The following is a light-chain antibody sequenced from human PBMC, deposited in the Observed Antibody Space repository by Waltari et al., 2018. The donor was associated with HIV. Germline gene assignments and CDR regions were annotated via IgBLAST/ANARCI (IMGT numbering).Light chain of an antibody. V-gene: IGLV2-8*01. J-gene: IGLJ2*01. Sequence: QSALTQPPSASGSPGQSVTIPCTGTSSDVGGYNSVSWYQQHPGKAPKLIIYQVNKRPSGVPDRFSGTKSGNRASLTVSGLQAEDAADYYCSSFAGSNNLMVFGGGTKLTVL. CDR1: SSDVGGYNS. CDR3: SSFAGSNNLMV. CDR2: QVN.